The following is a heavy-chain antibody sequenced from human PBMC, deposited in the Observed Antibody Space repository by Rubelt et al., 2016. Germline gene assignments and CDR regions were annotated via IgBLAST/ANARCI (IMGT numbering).Heavy chain of an antibody. V-gene: IGHV4-59*08. CDR3: ARHWDYDGMDV. CDR1: GGSLSSYY. D-gene: IGHD7-27*01. J-gene: IGHJ6*02. CDR2: IYYNGNT. Sequence: QLQVQESGPGLVKPSETLSLTCTVSGGSLSSYYWNWIRQPPGKGLEWIGYIYYNGNTNYNPSLKSRVTISIDTSKNQFSLKLSSVTAADTAVYYCARHWDYDGMDVWGQGTTVTVS.